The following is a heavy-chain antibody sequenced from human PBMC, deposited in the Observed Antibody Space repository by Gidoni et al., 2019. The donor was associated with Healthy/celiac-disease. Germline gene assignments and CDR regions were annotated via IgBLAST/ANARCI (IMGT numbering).Heavy chain of an antibody. Sequence: QVQLVESGGGVVQPGRSLRLSCAASGFTFSSYGMHWLRQAPGKGLEWVAVIGYDGRNKYYADSVKGRVTISRDNSKNTLYLKMNSLRAEDTAVYYCARMGTMVRGVKPQYYYYGMDVWGQGTTVTVSS. CDR2: IGYDGRNK. J-gene: IGHJ6*02. V-gene: IGHV3-33*01. D-gene: IGHD3-10*01. CDR1: GFTFSSYG. CDR3: ARMGTMVRGVKPQYYYYGMDV.